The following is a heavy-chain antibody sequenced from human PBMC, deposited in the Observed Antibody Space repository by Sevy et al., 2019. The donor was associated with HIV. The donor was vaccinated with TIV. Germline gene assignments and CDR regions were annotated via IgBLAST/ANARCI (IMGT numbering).Heavy chain of an antibody. CDR3: ARDLPPSATTVAHFDY. CDR1: GFPFSSYE. CDR2: ITNSGSTK. Sequence: GGSLRLSCTASGFPFSSYEMNWVRQAPGKGLEWVSYITNSGSTKYYSDSVNGRFTISRDNAKNSLYLQMNNLRAEDTAVYYCARDLPPSATTVAHFDYWGRGTLVTVSS. J-gene: IGHJ4*02. V-gene: IGHV3-48*03. D-gene: IGHD4-17*01.